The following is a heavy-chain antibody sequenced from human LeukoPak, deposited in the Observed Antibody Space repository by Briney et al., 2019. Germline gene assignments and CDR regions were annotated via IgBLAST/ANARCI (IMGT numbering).Heavy chain of an antibody. J-gene: IGHJ5*02. CDR3: ARQTDFWSGYSSRSWFDP. CDR2: IYPGDSDT. Sequence: GESLKISCKGSGYSFISYWIGWVRQMPGKGLEWMGVIYPGDSDTRYSPSFQGQVTISADKSISTAYLQWSSLKASDTAMYYCARQTDFWSGYSSRSWFDPWGQGTLVTVSS. CDR1: GYSFISYW. D-gene: IGHD3-3*01. V-gene: IGHV5-51*01.